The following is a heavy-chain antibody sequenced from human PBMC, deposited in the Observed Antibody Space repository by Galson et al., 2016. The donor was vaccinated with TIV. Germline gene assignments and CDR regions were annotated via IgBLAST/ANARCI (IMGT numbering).Heavy chain of an antibody. CDR1: DGSINSDIYY. V-gene: IGHV4-39*01. CDR2: VYYDGTT. CDR3: ARHGPWSFYFDF. Sequence: ETLSLTCAVSDGSINSDIYYWAWVRQPPGEGLEWIGTVYYDGTTYTNPSLKSPVTLSVDSSKNQISLKLSSVTAADTAIYFCARHGPWSFYFDFWGQGTLVTVSS. J-gene: IGHJ4*02. D-gene: IGHD3-16*02.